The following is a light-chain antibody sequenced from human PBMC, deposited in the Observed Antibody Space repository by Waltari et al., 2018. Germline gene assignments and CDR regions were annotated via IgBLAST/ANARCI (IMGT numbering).Light chain of an antibody. CDR2: GAS. CDR1: QDISSY. V-gene: IGKV1-9*01. CDR3: QQLKSYPLT. Sequence: DIQLTQSPSFLSASVGDRVTITCRASQDISSYLAWYQQEPGKAPKLRINGASTLQSGVPSRFSGSESGTEFTLTISSLQPEDSATYYCQQLKSYPLTFGGGTKMEI. J-gene: IGKJ4*01.